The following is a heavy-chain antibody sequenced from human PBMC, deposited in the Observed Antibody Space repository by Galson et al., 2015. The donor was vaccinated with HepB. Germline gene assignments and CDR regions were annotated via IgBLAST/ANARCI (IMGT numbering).Heavy chain of an antibody. D-gene: IGHD6-19*01. V-gene: IGHV7-4-1*02. CDR3: ARVTSIYDFSSRAYSYYYYGMDV. CDR2: INTNTGTP. J-gene: IGHJ6*02. Sequence: SVKLSCKASGYTFTSYVINWVRQAPGQGLEWMAGINTNTGTPTYAQGFTGRFVFSLDTSVSTAYLQISSLKTEDTAVYYCARVTSIYDFSSRAYSYYYYGMDVRGQGTTVAVSS. CDR1: GYTFTSYV.